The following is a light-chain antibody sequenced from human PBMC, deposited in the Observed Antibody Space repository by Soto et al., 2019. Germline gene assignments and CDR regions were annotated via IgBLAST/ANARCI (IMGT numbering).Light chain of an antibody. J-gene: IGKJ4*01. Sequence: ETVMTQSPATLSMSPGERATLSCRASQSLNSDLAWYQQKPGQAPRLLIYGASTRATGIPGRFSVSGSGTEFTLTISSLQSEDFAVYYCQQYNSWPLTFGGGTQGDIK. CDR1: QSLNSD. V-gene: IGKV3-15*01. CDR3: QQYNSWPLT. CDR2: GAS.